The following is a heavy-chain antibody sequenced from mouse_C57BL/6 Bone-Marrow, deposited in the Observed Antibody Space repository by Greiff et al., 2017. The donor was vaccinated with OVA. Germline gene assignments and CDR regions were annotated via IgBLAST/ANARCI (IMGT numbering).Heavy chain of an antibody. Sequence: QVQLQQSGPELVKPGASVKISCKASGYAFSSSWMNWVKQRPGKGLEWIGRIYPGDGDTNYNGKFKGKATLTADKSSSTAYMQRSSLTSEDSAVYFCSVAYYYGSSQWYFDVWGTGTTVTVSS. CDR1: GYAFSSSW. CDR2: IYPGDGDT. J-gene: IGHJ1*03. V-gene: IGHV1-82*01. CDR3: SVAYYYGSSQWYFDV. D-gene: IGHD1-1*01.